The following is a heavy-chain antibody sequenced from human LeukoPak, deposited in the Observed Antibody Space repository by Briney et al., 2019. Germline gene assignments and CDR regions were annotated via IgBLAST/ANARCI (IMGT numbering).Heavy chain of an antibody. D-gene: IGHD3-9*01. J-gene: IGHJ4*02. CDR2: IIPSGHTT. V-gene: IGHV3-23*01. CDR1: GFTFSSHG. CDR3: ARAVRYFASLDY. Sequence: GGSLRLSCVASGFTFSSHGMNWVRQAPGKGLEWVSGIIPSGHTTYYADSVKGRFTISRDNSKNTLYLQMNSLRAEDTAVYYCARAVRYFASLDYWGQGTLVTVSS.